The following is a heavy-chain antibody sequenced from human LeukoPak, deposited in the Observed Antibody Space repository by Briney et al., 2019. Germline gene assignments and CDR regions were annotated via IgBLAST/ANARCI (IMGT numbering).Heavy chain of an antibody. D-gene: IGHD5-24*01. CDR1: GYTFSSYW. CDR3: ARRRVEMATAPIGDFDY. Sequence: GESLKISCKGSGYTFSSYWIGWVRQMPGKGLEWMGIIYPGDSDTRYSPSFQGQVTISADKSISTAYLQWSSLKASDTAMYYCARRRVEMATAPIGDFDYWGQGTPVTVSS. CDR2: IYPGDSDT. J-gene: IGHJ4*02. V-gene: IGHV5-51*01.